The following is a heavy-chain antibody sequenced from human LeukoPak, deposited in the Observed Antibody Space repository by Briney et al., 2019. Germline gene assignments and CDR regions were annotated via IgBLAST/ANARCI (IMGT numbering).Heavy chain of an antibody. J-gene: IGHJ6*03. Sequence: ASVKVSCKASGYTFTSYGISWVRQAPGQGLEWMGWISAYNGNTNYAQKLQGRVTMTTDTSTSTAYMELRSLRSDDTAVYYCARDSSGYYLYYYYMDVWGKGTTVTVSS. CDR3: ARDSSGYYLYYYYMDV. D-gene: IGHD3-22*01. CDR2: ISAYNGNT. V-gene: IGHV1-18*01. CDR1: GYTFTSYG.